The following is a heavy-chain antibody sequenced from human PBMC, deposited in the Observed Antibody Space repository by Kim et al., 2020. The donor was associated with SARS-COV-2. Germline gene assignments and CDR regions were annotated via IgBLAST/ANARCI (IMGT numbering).Heavy chain of an antibody. CDR1: GFTFSSYA. CDR3: ARDNFIWSAIAY. D-gene: IGHD3-10*01. V-gene: IGHV3-33*02. J-gene: IGHJ4*03. CDR2: IFHDSSKT. Sequence: GGSLRLSCAASGFTFSSYAMHWVRQAPGKGLEWVAVIFHDSSKTDYADSVKGRFTISRDSSTDTLFLQMNSLRADDTAVYFCARDNFIWSAIAYCGGGT.